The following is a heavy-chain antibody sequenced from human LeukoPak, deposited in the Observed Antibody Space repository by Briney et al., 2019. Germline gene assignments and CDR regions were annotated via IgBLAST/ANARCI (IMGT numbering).Heavy chain of an antibody. V-gene: IGHV3-11*01. Sequence: GGSLRLSCAASGFTVSTKYMSWVRQAPGKGLEWVSYISSSVSTIYYAGSVKGRFTISRDNAKNSLYLQMSSLRAEDTAVYYCARVGYITGTEFDFWGQGTLVTVSS. D-gene: IGHD1-20*01. CDR1: GFTVSTKY. CDR3: ARVGYITGTEFDF. CDR2: ISSSVSTI. J-gene: IGHJ4*02.